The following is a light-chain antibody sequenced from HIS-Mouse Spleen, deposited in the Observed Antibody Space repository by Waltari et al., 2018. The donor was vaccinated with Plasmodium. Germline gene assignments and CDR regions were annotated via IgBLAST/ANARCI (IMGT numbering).Light chain of an antibody. Sequence: QSALPQPASVSGSPGPSITISCPGTSRDVGSYNRVSWYQQHPGKAPELMIYEGSKRPSGVANRFSGSKSGNTASLTISGLQAEDEADYYCCSYAGSSTNWVFGGGTKLTVL. CDR2: EGS. V-gene: IGLV2-23*01. CDR3: CSYAGSSTNWV. CDR1: SRDVGSYNR. J-gene: IGLJ3*02.